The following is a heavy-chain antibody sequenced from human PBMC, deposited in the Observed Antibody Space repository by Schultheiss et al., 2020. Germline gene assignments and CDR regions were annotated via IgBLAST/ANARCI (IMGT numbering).Heavy chain of an antibody. CDR1: GGTFSSYA. CDR2: ITPIFGTA. V-gene: IGHV1-69*05. Sequence: SVKVSCKASGGTFSSYAISWVRQAPGQGLEWMGGITPIFGTANYAQKPQGRVTMTTDTSTSTAYMELRSLRSDDTAVYYCARDQLHYDFWSGYYYYYYGMDVWGQGTTVTVSS. CDR3: ARDQLHYDFWSGYYYYYYGMDV. D-gene: IGHD3-3*01. J-gene: IGHJ6*02.